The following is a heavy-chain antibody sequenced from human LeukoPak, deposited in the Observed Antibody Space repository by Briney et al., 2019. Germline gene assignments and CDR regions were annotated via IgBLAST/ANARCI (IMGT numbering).Heavy chain of an antibody. V-gene: IGHV5-51*01. CDR2: IYPGDSDT. Sequence: GEPLKTSCKASGSSFTNYWIGWLRHMPGKGLELMGIIYPGDSDTRYSPSFQGQVTISADKSISTAYLQWSSLKASDTVTYYWARQGSSGWFDYWGQGTLVTVSS. CDR1: GSSFTNYW. D-gene: IGHD6-19*01. J-gene: IGHJ4*02. CDR3: ARQGSSGWFDY.